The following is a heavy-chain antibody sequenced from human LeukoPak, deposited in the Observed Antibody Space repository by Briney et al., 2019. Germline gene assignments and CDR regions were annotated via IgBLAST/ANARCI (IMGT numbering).Heavy chain of an antibody. V-gene: IGHV3-48*03. Sequence: TGGALRLSCAASGFTFSNFEINWVRQAPGKGLERVSYISSSGDTMYYAASVKGRFTISRDNAENSVYLQMNNLRAEDTAVYYCATYILYDAFDIWGQGTMVTVSS. CDR3: ATYILYDAFDI. CDR2: ISSSGDTM. D-gene: IGHD2-8*01. CDR1: GFTFSNFE. J-gene: IGHJ3*02.